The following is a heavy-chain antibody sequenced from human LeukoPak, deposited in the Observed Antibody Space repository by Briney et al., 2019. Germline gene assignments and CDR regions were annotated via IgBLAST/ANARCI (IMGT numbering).Heavy chain of an antibody. CDR2: INPNSGCT. CDR3: ARDQVQYYDSSGYYSADY. CDR1: GYTFTGYY. D-gene: IGHD3-22*01. Sequence: ASVKVSCKASGYTFTGYYMHWVRQAPGQGLEWMGWINPNSGCTNYAQKFQGRVTMTRDTSISTAYMELSRLRSDDTAVYYCARDQVQYYDSSGYYSADYWGQGTLVTVSS. J-gene: IGHJ4*02. V-gene: IGHV1-2*02.